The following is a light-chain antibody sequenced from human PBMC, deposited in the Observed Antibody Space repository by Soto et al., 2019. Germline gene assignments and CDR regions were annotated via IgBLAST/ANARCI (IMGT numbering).Light chain of an antibody. CDR3: QQFNSYSWT. Sequence: DIQMTQSPSTLSASVGDRVTITCRASQSISSWLAWYQQKPGKAPKLLIYKSSSLESGVPSRFSGSGSGTEFTLTISRLSPEEFATYYCQQFNSYSWTFAQGSKV. J-gene: IGKJ1*01. V-gene: IGKV1-5*03. CDR1: QSISSW. CDR2: KSS.